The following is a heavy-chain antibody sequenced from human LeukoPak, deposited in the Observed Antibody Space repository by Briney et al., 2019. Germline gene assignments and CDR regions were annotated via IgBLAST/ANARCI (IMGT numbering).Heavy chain of an antibody. CDR2: IYYTGST. CDR3: APAYCNGDCFGY. CDR1: GGAISSSSYY. D-gene: IGHD2-15*01. J-gene: IGHJ4*02. V-gene: IGHV4-39*01. Sequence: SETLSLTRTVSGGAISSSSYYWGWIRQPPGKGLEYIGSIYYTGSTCYNPSLKSRVTMSVDTSKNQFSLKLSSVTAADTAVYYCAPAYCNGDCFGYWGQGTLVTVSS.